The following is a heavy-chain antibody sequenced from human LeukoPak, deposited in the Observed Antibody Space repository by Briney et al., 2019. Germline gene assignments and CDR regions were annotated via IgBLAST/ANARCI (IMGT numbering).Heavy chain of an antibody. D-gene: IGHD3-10*01. J-gene: IGHJ3*02. CDR3: ARGGSTDAFDI. CDR1: GYTFTGYY. Sequence: SVKVSCKASGYTFTGYYMHWVRQAPGQGLEWMGRIIPILGIANYAQKFQGRVTITADKSTSTAYMELSSLRSEDTAVYYCARGGSTDAFDIWGQGTMVTVSS. V-gene: IGHV1-69*04. CDR2: IIPILGIA.